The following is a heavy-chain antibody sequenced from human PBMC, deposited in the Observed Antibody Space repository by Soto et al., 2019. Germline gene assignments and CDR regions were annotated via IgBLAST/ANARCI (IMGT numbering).Heavy chain of an antibody. J-gene: IGHJ5*02. Sequence: LSLTCDVSGGSFSENYWTWIRQYPGKGLEWIGYIYYSGSTNYNPSLKSRVTISVDTSKNQFSLKLSSVTAADTAVYYCARGRSYYDFWSGYPANWFDPWGQGTLVTVSS. D-gene: IGHD3-3*01. CDR3: ARGRSYYDFWSGYPANWFDP. CDR1: GGSFSENY. V-gene: IGHV4-59*12. CDR2: IYYSGST.